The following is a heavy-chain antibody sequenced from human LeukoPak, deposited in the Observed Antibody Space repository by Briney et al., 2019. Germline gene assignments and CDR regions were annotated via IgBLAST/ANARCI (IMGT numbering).Heavy chain of an antibody. CDR1: GYTFTSYF. D-gene: IGHD7-27*01. V-gene: IGHV1-46*01. J-gene: IGHJ4*02. CDR3: ARGPGDLGDY. Sequence: SVRVSCKASGYTFTSYFMHWVRQAPGQGLEWMGLVNPSGGSTNYAQKFQGRVTMTRDMSTSTVFMELDSLRSEDTAVYYCARGPGDLGDYWGQGTLVTVSS. CDR2: VNPSGGST.